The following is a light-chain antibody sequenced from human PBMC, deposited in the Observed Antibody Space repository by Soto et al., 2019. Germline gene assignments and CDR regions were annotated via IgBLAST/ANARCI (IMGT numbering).Light chain of an antibody. V-gene: IGLV2-14*01. Sequence: QSALTQPASVSGSPGQSITISCTRTSSDVGGYNYVSWYQHHPGKAPKLMIYEVTNRPSGVSNRFSGSKSGNTASLTISGLQAEDEADYYCNSYTTSTTLVFGGGTKLTVL. CDR1: SSDVGGYNY. J-gene: IGLJ3*02. CDR3: NSYTTSTTLV. CDR2: EVT.